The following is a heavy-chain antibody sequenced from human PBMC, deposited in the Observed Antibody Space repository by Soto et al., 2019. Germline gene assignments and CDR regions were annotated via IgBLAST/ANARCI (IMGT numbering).Heavy chain of an antibody. J-gene: IGHJ3*02. D-gene: IGHD6-19*01. V-gene: IGHV3-53*04. Sequence: EVQLVESGGGLVQPGGSLRLSCAACGFTVSSNYMSWVRQAPGKGLEWVSVIFTGGSTYYADSVKGRFTISRHSSKNTVYLQMNSLRAEDTAVYYCARDRYSSGWLDAFDIWGQGTMVTVSS. CDR3: ARDRYSSGWLDAFDI. CDR2: IFTGGST. CDR1: GFTVSSNY.